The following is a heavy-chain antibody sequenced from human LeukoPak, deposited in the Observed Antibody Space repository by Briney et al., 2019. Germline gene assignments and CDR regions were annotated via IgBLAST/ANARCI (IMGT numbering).Heavy chain of an antibody. D-gene: IGHD3-22*01. V-gene: IGHV3-7*03. J-gene: IGHJ4*02. CDR2: IKQDGNEK. Sequence: GSLRLSCAASGFTFRTVWMSWVRQAPGKGLEWVANIKQDGNEKYYVDSVKGRFTISRDNAKNSLDLQMNSLTAEDTAVYYCAREDYYDSGSNDYWGQGTLVTVSS. CDR1: GFTFRTVW. CDR3: AREDYYDSGSNDY.